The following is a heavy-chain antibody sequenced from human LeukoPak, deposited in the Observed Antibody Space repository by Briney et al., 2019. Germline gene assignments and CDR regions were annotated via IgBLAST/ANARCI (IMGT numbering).Heavy chain of an antibody. V-gene: IGHV4-31*03. Sequence: PSQTLSLTCTVSGGSISSGGYYWSWIRQHPGKGLEWIGYIYYSGGTYYSPSLKSRVTISVDTSKNQFSLRLNSVTAADTAVYYCARVHRTWTTAGGTFDIWGQGTMVTVSS. CDR3: ARVHRTWTTAGGTFDI. J-gene: IGHJ3*02. CDR1: GGSISSGGYY. CDR2: IYYSGGT. D-gene: IGHD6-13*01.